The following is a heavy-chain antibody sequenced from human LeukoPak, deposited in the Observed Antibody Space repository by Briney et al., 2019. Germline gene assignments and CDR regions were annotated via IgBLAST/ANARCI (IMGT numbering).Heavy chain of an antibody. D-gene: IGHD1-7*01. J-gene: IGHJ4*02. V-gene: IGHV1-2*02. CDR1: GYIFSGFY. CDR2: INPTSGGT. CDR3: ARGGELRHMSTAGFDY. Sequence: ASVKVSCKASGYIFSGFYMHWGRQAPGQGLEWMGWINPTSGGTNYAQKFQGRVTMTRDTSISTAYMELSRLTSDDTAVYYCARGGELRHMSTAGFDYWGQGTLVTVSS.